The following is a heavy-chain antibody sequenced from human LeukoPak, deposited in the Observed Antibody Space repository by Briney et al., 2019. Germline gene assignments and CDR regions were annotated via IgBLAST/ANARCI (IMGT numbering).Heavy chain of an antibody. J-gene: IGHJ4*02. V-gene: IGHV3-33*01. Sequence: GKSLRLSCAASGFTFSSYGMHWIRQAPGKGLEWVAAIDYDGKNNYYEDSVKGRFTVSRDDSKNTLYLQMDSLRVEGTAVYSCARGFYSRPSCFDCWVQGALVTDTS. D-gene: IGHD2-2*01. CDR1: GFTFSSYG. CDR3: ARGFYSRPSCFDC. CDR2: IDYDGKNN.